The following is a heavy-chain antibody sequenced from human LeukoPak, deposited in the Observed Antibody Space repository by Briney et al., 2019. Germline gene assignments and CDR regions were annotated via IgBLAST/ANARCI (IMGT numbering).Heavy chain of an antibody. Sequence: GGSLRLSCAASGFTVSSNYMSWVRQAPGKGLVWVSRIYSDGSTTNYADSVKGRFTISRDNAKNTLYLQMNSLRAEDTAIYYCARESGFYGDYGAFDIWGQGTTVTVSS. V-gene: IGHV3-74*01. J-gene: IGHJ3*02. CDR2: IYSDGSTT. D-gene: IGHD4-17*01. CDR3: ARESGFYGDYGAFDI. CDR1: GFTVSSNY.